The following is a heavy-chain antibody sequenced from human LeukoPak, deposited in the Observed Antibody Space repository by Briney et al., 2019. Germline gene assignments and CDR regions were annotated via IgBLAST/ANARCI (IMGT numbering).Heavy chain of an antibody. D-gene: IGHD3-3*01. Sequence: GASVKVSCKASGYTFTSYDINWVRQATGQGLEWMGWMNPNSGNTGYAQKFQGRVTITRNTSISTAYMELSSLRSEDTAVYYCASATYYDFWSGHIGNDAFDIWGQGTMVTVSS. CDR1: GYTFTSYD. CDR3: ASATYYDFWSGHIGNDAFDI. J-gene: IGHJ3*02. CDR2: MNPNSGNT. V-gene: IGHV1-8*03.